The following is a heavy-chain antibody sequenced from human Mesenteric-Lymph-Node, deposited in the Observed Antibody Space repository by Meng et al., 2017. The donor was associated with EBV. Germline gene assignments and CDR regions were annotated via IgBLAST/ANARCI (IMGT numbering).Heavy chain of an antibody. J-gene: IGHJ4*02. CDR1: GFRFGNYV. CDR3: AKDTTMEM. V-gene: IGHV3-23*01. Sequence: QVLGCGGGLVQPGGSLRLTCAAFGFRFGNYVMTWVRQAPGKGLEWVSAISGRGSGTYYGDSVQGRFTISRDNSKNTIHLQMNSLRVEDTAVYYCAKDTTMEMWGQGTLVTVSS. CDR2: ISGRGSGT. D-gene: IGHD5-18*01.